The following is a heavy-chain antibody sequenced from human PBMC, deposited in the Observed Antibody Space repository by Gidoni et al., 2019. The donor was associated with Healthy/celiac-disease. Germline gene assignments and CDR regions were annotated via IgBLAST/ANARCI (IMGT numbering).Heavy chain of an antibody. CDR1: GYTLTELS. D-gene: IGHD3-10*01. V-gene: IGHV1-24*01. CDR3: ATEYMVRGVIPKHPVNDAFDI. Sequence: QVQLVQSGAEVKKPGASVKVSCKVSGYTLTELSMHWVRQVPGKGLEWMGGVDPEDGETIYAQKFQGRVTMTEDTSTDTAYMELSSLRSEDTAVYYCATEYMVRGVIPKHPVNDAFDIWGQGTMVTVSS. J-gene: IGHJ3*02. CDR2: VDPEDGET.